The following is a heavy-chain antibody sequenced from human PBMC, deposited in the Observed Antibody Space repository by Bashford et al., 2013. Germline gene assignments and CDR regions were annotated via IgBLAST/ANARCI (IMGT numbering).Heavy chain of an antibody. V-gene: IGHV1-2*02. Sequence: ASVKVSCKASGYTFSDYYLHWVRQAPGQGLEWMGWINPNPNSGATKYAEMFQGRVTMTRDTSISTAYMELSSLRSDDTAVYFCARDGPVVGVWNGFDVWGQGQWSPSPQ. CDR1: GYTFSDYY. D-gene: IGHD1-26*01. CDR2: INPNPNSGAT. CDR3: ARDGPVVGVWNGFDV. J-gene: IGHJ3*01.